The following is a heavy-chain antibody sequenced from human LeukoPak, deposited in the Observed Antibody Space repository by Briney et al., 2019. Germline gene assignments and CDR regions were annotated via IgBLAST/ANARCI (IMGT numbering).Heavy chain of an antibody. D-gene: IGHD6-6*01. Sequence: PGGSLRLSCAASGFTFSSYSMHWVRQAPGKGLVWVSRITSGGSSTIYADSVKGRFTISRDNAKNTLYLQMNSLRAEDTALYYCAMYSSSDAFDIWGQGTMVTVSS. CDR1: GFTFSSYS. V-gene: IGHV3-74*01. CDR2: ITSGGSST. CDR3: AMYSSSDAFDI. J-gene: IGHJ3*02.